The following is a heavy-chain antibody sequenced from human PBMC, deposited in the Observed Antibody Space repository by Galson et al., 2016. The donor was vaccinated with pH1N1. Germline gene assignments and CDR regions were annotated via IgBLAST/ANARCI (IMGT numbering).Heavy chain of an antibody. CDR1: GYTFTNYG. J-gene: IGHJ4*02. CDR2: MSAYNGNT. D-gene: IGHD5-18*01. Sequence: SGYTFTNYGITWVRQAPGQGLEWMAWMSAYNGNTNYAQKFQGRVTMATDTSTNTAYMKLRNLTSDDTAVYYCARDVRISLWLPDFWGQGTLVTVSS. CDR3: ARDVRISLWLPDF. V-gene: IGHV1-18*01.